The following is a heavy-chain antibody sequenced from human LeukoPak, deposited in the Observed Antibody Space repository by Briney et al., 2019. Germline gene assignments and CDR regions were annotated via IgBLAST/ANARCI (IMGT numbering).Heavy chain of an antibody. D-gene: IGHD2-2*01. CDR1: GFSFNTFG. V-gene: IGHV3-23*01. J-gene: IGHJ4*02. CDR2: IIGGAGGT. CDR3: AHGSMYQLDY. Sequence: PGGSLRLSCTASGFSFNTFGMYWVRQAPGKGLEWVSGIIGGAGGTYYADSVKGRFTISRDNAKNTLYLQTNSLRAEDTAVYYCAHGSMYQLDYWGQGTLVTVSS.